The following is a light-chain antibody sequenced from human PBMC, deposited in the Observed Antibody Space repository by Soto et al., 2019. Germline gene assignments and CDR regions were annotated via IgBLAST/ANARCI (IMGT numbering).Light chain of an antibody. CDR3: QQNNKWPPVT. V-gene: IGKV3-15*01. CDR1: QTISND. Sequence: EVVMTQSPATVSVSPGEGVTLSCRASQTISNDLAWYQQKPRQAPRLLIYAASTRATGVPARFSGGGSGTEFTLTISSLQSEDFAFYYCQQNNKWPPVTFGGGTKVEIK. CDR2: AAS. J-gene: IGKJ4*01.